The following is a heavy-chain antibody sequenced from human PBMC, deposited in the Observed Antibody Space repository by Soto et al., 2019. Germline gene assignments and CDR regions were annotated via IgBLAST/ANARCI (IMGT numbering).Heavy chain of an antibody. CDR1: GFSISSAW. Sequence: EVQLVESGGGLVKPGGSLRLSCTASGFSISSAWMNWVRQAPGKGLEWVGRIKTKTQGETTDYPAPVKGRFTISREDSKNTLYLQMNSLKMEDTAVYYCTTGSVEGYWGQGTLVTVSS. CDR3: TTGSVEGY. J-gene: IGHJ4*02. CDR2: IKTKTQGETT. V-gene: IGHV3-15*07. D-gene: IGHD3-3*01.